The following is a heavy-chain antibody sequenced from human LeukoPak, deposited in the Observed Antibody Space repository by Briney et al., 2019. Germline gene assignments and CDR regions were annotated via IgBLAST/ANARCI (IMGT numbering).Heavy chain of an antibody. CDR2: IYYSGST. CDR1: GGSISSYY. D-gene: IGHD6-13*01. V-gene: IGHV4-59*01. Sequence: SETLSLTCTVSGGSISSYYWSWIRQPPGKGLEWIGYIYYSGSTNYNPSLKSRVTISVDTSKNQFSLKLSSVTAADTAVYYCSSSLLSIAAAPFDYWGQGTLVTVSS. CDR3: SSSLLSIAAAPFDY. J-gene: IGHJ4*02.